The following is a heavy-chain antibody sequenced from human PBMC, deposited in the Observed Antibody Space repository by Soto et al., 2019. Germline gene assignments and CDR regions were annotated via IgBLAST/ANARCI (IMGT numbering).Heavy chain of an antibody. J-gene: IGHJ4*02. Sequence: PSETQSLTSSVSGGYIGFSYSILLRQSPGKGLEWLGHVYYTGSTNYSPSLRSRVSISVDTSKNEFSLRLSSVTAADTAVYFCARSVAVPGAHIDYWGQGTLVTVSS. CDR3: ARSVAVPGAHIDY. V-gene: IGHV4-59*01. D-gene: IGHD6-19*01. CDR1: GGYIGFSY. CDR2: VYYTGST.